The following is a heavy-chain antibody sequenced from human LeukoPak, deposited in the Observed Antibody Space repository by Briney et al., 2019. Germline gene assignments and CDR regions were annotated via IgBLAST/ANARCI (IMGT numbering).Heavy chain of an antibody. J-gene: IGHJ4*02. V-gene: IGHV4-31*03. CDR1: GGSISSGGYY. Sequence: SETLSLTCTVSGGSISSGGYYWSWIRQHPGKGLEWIGYIYYSGSTYYNPSLKSRVTISVDTSKNQFSLKLSSVTAADTAVYYCARVNPNSKVGALDCWGQGTLVTVSS. CDR2: IYYSGST. D-gene: IGHD1-26*01. CDR3: ARVNPNSKVGALDC.